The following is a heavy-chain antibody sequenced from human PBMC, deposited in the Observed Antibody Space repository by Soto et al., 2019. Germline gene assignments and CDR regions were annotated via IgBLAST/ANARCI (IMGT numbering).Heavy chain of an antibody. D-gene: IGHD3-22*01. V-gene: IGHV1-8*01. J-gene: IGHJ5*02. CDR1: GYTFTSYD. CDR2: MNPNSGNT. Sequence: QVQLVQSGAEVKKPGASVKVSCKASGYTFTSYDINWVRQATGQGLEWMGWMNPNSGNTGYAQKFKGRVTMARNTSISTDYMELSSLRSEDTAVYYCARGLGYDSSGGGWFDPWGQGTLVTVS. CDR3: ARGLGYDSSGGGWFDP.